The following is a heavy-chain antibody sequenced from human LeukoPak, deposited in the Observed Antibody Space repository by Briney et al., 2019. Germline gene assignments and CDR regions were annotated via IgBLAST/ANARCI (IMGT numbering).Heavy chain of an antibody. CDR3: ARGTLSRRKDCYYYYMDV. D-gene: IGHD2/OR15-2a*01. Sequence: PGGSLRLSCAASGFTFSDYYMSWIRQAPGKGLEWVSYISSSGSTIYYADSVKGRFTISRDNAKNSLYLQMNSLRAEDTAVYYCARGTLSRRKDCYYYYMDVWGKGTTVTVSS. CDR2: ISSSGSTI. J-gene: IGHJ6*03. V-gene: IGHV3-11*04. CDR1: GFTFSDYY.